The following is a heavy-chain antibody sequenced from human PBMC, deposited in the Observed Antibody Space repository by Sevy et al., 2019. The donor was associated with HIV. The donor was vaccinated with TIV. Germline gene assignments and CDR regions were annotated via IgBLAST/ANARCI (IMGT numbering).Heavy chain of an antibody. CDR3: PIVAGKHFDY. D-gene: IGHD6-19*01. V-gene: IGHV3-23*01. CDR2: ISGSGGST. Sequence: GGSLRLSCAASGFTFSSYAMSWVRQAPGKGLEWVSAISGSGGSTYYADSVKGRFTISRDNSKNRLYLQMNSLRAEDTAVYYCPIVAGKHFDYWGQGTLVTVSS. J-gene: IGHJ4*02. CDR1: GFTFSSYA.